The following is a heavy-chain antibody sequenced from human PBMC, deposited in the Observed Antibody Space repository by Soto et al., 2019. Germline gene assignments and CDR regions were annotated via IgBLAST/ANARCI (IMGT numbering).Heavy chain of an antibody. CDR3: AKITRS. D-gene: IGHD3-16*01. J-gene: IGHJ4*02. V-gene: IGHV3-23*01. CDR1: GLRVSSFA. CDR2: VNGDGTAT. Sequence: EVQLLESGGGLVQPGGSLRLSCAASGLRVSSFAMTWVRQDPGEGLEWISSVNGDGTATYYANSVNGRFTISRDTSKNTLYLQMDSLRAEDTAVYYCAKITRSWGQGTLVTVSS.